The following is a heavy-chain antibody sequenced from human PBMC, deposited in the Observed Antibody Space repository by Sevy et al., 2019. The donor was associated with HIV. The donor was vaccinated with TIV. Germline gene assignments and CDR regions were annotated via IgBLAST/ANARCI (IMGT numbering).Heavy chain of an antibody. CDR2: IHYGGST. CDR1: GGSVSSGRHY. CDR3: AREAGLASPGAFDY. Sequence: SETLSLTCSVSGGSVSSGRHYWSWIRQPPGKGLEWISYIHYGGSTNFNPSLESRVTMSVVTSKNQFSLKLNSVTAADTAIYYCAREAGLASPGAFDYWGQGTLVTVSS. V-gene: IGHV4-61*01. J-gene: IGHJ4*02.